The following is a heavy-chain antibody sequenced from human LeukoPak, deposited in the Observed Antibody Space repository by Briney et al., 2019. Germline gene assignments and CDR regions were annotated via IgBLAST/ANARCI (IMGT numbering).Heavy chain of an antibody. D-gene: IGHD5-18*01. CDR3: ARDPKRIQLWLGRGAFDI. CDR2: IIPILGIA. Sequence: ASVKVSCKASGGTFSSYAISWVRQAPGQGLEWMGRIIPILGIANYAQKFQGRVTITADKSTSTAYMELSSLRSEDTAVYYCARDPKRIQLWLGRGAFDIWGQGTMVTVSS. CDR1: GGTFSSYA. J-gene: IGHJ3*02. V-gene: IGHV1-69*04.